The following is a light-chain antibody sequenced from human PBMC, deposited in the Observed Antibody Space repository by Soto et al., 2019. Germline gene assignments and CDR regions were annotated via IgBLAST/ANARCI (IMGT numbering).Light chain of an antibody. CDR1: QTVRNNY. J-gene: IGKJ4*01. Sequence: EFVLTQSPGTLSLSPGDIATLSCRASQTVRNNYLAWYQQKPGQAPRLMIYDASSRATGIPDRFSGGGSGTDCTLTISRLEPEDFAVYYCQQFSSYPLTLGGGTKVDI. CDR3: QQFSSYPLT. V-gene: IGKV3-20*01. CDR2: DAS.